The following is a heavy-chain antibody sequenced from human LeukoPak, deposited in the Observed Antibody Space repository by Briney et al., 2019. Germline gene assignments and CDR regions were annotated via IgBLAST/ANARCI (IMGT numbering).Heavy chain of an antibody. V-gene: IGHV3-30*04. CDR3: AKDNTPEQLPHDY. CDR1: GFTFSSYA. D-gene: IGHD1/OR15-1a*01. J-gene: IGHJ4*02. Sequence: PGGSLRLSCAASGFTFSSYAMHWVRQAPGKGLEWVSVISYDGSDQYYADSVKGRFTISRDNSKNTLYLQMNSLRAADTAVYYCAKDNTPEQLPHDYWGQGTLVIVSS. CDR2: ISYDGSDQ.